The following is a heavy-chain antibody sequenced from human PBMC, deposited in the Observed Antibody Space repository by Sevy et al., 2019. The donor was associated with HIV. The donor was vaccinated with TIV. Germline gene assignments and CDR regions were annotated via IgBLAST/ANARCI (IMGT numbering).Heavy chain of an antibody. CDR2: ITSSGNTI. Sequence: GGSLRLSCAASGFTFSTHNMNWVRQAPGKGLEWVSFITSSGNTIYYADSVKGRLSISRDNAKNSLYLQMNSLRADDSAVYYCANHASDYDSSGYLERDAFDIWGQGTMVTVSS. CDR1: GFTFSTHN. V-gene: IGHV3-48*01. J-gene: IGHJ3*02. D-gene: IGHD3-22*01. CDR3: ANHASDYDSSGYLERDAFDI.